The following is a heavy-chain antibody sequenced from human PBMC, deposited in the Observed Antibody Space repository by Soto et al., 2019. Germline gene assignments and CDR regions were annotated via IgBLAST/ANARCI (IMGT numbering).Heavy chain of an antibody. CDR2: IYYSGGT. J-gene: IGHJ3*02. D-gene: IGHD2-15*01. V-gene: IGHV4-31*03. Sequence: SSATLSLTCTVSCGSISSGGYYWSWIRQHPGKGLEWIGYIYYSGGTYYNPSLKSRVTISVDTSKNQFSLKLSSVTAADTAVYYCAREGGYCSGGSCYHDAFDIWGQGTMVTVSS. CDR3: AREGGYCSGGSCYHDAFDI. CDR1: CGSISSGGYY.